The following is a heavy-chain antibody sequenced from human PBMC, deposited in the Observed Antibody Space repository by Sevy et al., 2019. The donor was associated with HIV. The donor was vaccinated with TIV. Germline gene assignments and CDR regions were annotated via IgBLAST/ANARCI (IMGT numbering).Heavy chain of an antibody. CDR2: ISGSGGST. J-gene: IGHJ4*02. CDR3: AKRATADSDWMFGVVIFFGWSHFDY. V-gene: IGHV3-23*01. D-gene: IGHD3-3*01. Sequence: GGSLRLSCAASGFTFSSYAMSWVRQAPGKGLEWVSAISGSGGSTYYADSVKGRFTISSDNSKNTLYLQMNSLRAEDTAVYYCAKRATADSDWMFGVVIFFGWSHFDYWGQGTLVTVSS. CDR1: GFTFSSYA.